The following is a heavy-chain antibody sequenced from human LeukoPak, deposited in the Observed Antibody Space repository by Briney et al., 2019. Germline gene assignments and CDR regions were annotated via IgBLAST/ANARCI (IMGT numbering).Heavy chain of an antibody. V-gene: IGHV3-53*01. Sequence: PGGSLRLSCAASGFTVSSNYMSWVRQAPGKGLEWVSVIYRSGSTYYADSVKGRFTISRDNSKNTLYLQMNSLRAEDTAVYYCAGQTGTTPNWFDPWGQGTLVTVSS. D-gene: IGHD1-7*01. CDR1: GFTVSSNY. CDR2: IYRSGST. CDR3: AGQTGTTPNWFDP. J-gene: IGHJ5*02.